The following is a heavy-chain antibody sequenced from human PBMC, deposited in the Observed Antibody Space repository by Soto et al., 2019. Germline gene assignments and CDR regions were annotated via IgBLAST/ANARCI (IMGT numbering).Heavy chain of an antibody. CDR2: INPSGGST. CDR1: GYTFTSYY. J-gene: IGHJ3*02. V-gene: IGHV1-46*01. Sequence: GASVKVSCKASGYTFTSYYMHWVRQAPGQGLEWMGIINPSGGSTSYAQKLQGRVTMTRDTSTSTVYMELSSLRSEDTAVYYCARSLPGGHAFDIWGQGTMVTVSS. CDR3: ARSLPGGHAFDI. D-gene: IGHD2-15*01.